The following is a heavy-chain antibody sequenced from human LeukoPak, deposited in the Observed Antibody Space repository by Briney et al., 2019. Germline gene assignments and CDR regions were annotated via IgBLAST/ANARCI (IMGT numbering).Heavy chain of an antibody. CDR2: INHSGNT. D-gene: IGHD2-15*01. Sequence: SETLSLTRTVSGGSISRGGYYWSWIRQHRGKGLEWIGEINHSGNTTYNPSLESRVTISLDTSKNQFSLKLNSVTAADTAVYYCVTEPGYCTGGRCYGGWFDPWGQGTLVTVSS. J-gene: IGHJ5*02. CDR3: VTEPGYCTGGRCYGGWFDP. V-gene: IGHV4-31*03. CDR1: GGSISRGGYY.